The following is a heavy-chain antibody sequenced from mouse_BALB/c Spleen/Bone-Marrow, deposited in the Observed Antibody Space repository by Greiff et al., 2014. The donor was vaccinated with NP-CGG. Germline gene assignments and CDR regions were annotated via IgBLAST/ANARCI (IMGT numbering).Heavy chain of an antibody. Sequence: QVQLQQSGAELVRPGASVTLSCKASGYTFTDYEMHWVKQTPVHGLEWIGAIDPETGGTAYNQKFKGKATLTADKSSSTAYMELRSLTSQDSAVYYCTRHWDYAMDYWGQGTSVT. CDR2: IDPETGGT. CDR1: GYTFTDYE. V-gene: IGHV1-15*01. D-gene: IGHD4-1*01. CDR3: TRHWDYAMDY. J-gene: IGHJ4*01.